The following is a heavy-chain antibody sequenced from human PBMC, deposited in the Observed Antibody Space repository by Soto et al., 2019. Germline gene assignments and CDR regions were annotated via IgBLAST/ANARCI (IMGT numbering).Heavy chain of an antibody. Sequence: GESLKISCKGSGYSITSYCIGCVRQMRGKGLEWMGIIYPGDSDTRYSPSFQGQVTISADNSISTAYLQWSSLKASDTAMYYCARRSRWAVAGAFDIWGQGTMVTVSS. J-gene: IGHJ3*02. CDR3: ARRSRWAVAGAFDI. CDR1: GYSITSYC. V-gene: IGHV5-51*01. CDR2: IYPGDSDT. D-gene: IGHD6-19*01.